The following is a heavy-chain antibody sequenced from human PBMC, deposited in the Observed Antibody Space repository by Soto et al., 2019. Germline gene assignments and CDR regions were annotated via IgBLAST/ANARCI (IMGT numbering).Heavy chain of an antibody. CDR3: ARVWGGAFDI. Sequence: QVQLQESGPGLVKPSETLSLTCTVPGGSISSYYWSWIRQPPGKGLEWIGYIYYSGSTNYNPSRKSRVTISVDTSKNQFSLKLSSVTAADTAVYYCARVWGGAFDIWGQGTMVTVSS. V-gene: IGHV4-59*01. D-gene: IGHD3-10*01. CDR1: GGSISSYY. CDR2: IYYSGST. J-gene: IGHJ3*02.